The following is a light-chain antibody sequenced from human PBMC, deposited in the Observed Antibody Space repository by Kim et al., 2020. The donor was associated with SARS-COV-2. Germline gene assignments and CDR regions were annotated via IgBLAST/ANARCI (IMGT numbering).Light chain of an antibody. CDR2: GTS. J-gene: IGKJ2*01. V-gene: IGKV3-20*01. CDR3: QQYDRSPYT. CDR1: QSVASNH. Sequence: SLSPGERATLSCRASQSVASNHLAWFLQKPGQAPRLLIYGTSSRATGIPDRFSASESGTDFTLTISRLEPEDFAVYYCQQYDRSPYTFGQGTKLEI.